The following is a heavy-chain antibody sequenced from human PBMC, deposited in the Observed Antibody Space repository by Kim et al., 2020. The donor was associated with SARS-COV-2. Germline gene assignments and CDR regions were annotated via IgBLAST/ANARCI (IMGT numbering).Heavy chain of an antibody. D-gene: IGHD5-12*01. Sequence: GGSLRLSCAASGFTFSNFAMSWVRQAPGKGLEWVSGISISGRNTYYADSAKGRFTVSRDTSKNTLYLQMNSLRAEDTALYYCVQHRVGGLRSGFDCLGQGTLVTVSS. V-gene: IGHV3-23*01. CDR3: VQHRVGGLRSGFDC. J-gene: IGHJ4*02. CDR1: GFTFSNFA. CDR2: ISISGRNT.